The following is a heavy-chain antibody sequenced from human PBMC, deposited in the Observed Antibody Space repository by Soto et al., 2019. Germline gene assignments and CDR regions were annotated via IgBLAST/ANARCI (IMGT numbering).Heavy chain of an antibody. D-gene: IGHD3-10*01. CDR3: AKVMGVRGVTSGADY. CDR1: GFTFSGYG. J-gene: IGHJ4*02. CDR2: ISSDGSDK. Sequence: QVQLVESGGGVVQPGRSLRLSCAASGFTFSGYGMHWVRQAPGKGLEWVAVISSDGSDKYYADSVKGRFTISRDNSKNTLYLQMNSLRAEDTAVYYCAKVMGVRGVTSGADYWRQGTLVTVSS. V-gene: IGHV3-30*18.